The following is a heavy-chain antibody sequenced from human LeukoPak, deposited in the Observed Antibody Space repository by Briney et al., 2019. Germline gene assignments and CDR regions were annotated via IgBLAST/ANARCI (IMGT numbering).Heavy chain of an antibody. CDR1: GGSFSGYY. CDR3: ARARGYSYGYPDY. V-gene: IGHV4-34*01. CDR2: INHSGST. Sequence: PSETLSLTCAVYGGSFSGYYWSWIRQPPGKGLEWIGEINHSGSTNYNPSLKSRVTISVDTSKNQFSLNLSSVTAADTAVYYGARARGYSYGYPDYWGQGTLVTVSS. D-gene: IGHD5-18*01. J-gene: IGHJ4*02.